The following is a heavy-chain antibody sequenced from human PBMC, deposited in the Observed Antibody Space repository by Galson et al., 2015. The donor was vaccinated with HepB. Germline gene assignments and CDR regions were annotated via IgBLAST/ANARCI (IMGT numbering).Heavy chain of an antibody. V-gene: IGHV1-69*02. Sequence: SVKVSCKASGGTFSSYTISWVRQAPGQGLEWMGRIIPILGIANYAQKFQGRVTITADKPTSTAYMELSGLRSEDTAVYYCAVLPYSRADNVGYWGQGTLVTVSS. D-gene: IGHD6-13*01. J-gene: IGHJ4*02. CDR3: AVLPYSRADNVGY. CDR2: IIPILGIA. CDR1: GGTFSSYT.